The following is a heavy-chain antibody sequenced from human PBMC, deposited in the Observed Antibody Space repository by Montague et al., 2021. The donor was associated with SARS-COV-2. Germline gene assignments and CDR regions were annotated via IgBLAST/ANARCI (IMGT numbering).Heavy chain of an antibody. D-gene: IGHD2-21*02. CDR1: VGSISNYY. V-gene: IGHV4-59*01. CDR3: ARAYCGGDCHVGP. CDR2: IYDSGSA. J-gene: IGHJ5*02. Sequence: SETLSLTCTVSVGSISNYYWTWIRQPPGKGLEWIGYIYDSGSANYNPSLMSRSTISVDTSNNQFSLRLSSVTAADTAVYYCARAYCGGDCHVGPWGQGILVTVSS.